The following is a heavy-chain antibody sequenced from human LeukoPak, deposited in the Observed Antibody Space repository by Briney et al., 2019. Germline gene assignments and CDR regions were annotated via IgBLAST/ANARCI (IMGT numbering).Heavy chain of an antibody. V-gene: IGHV4-4*07. D-gene: IGHD5-18*01. CDR1: GGSISSYY. Sequence: SGTLSLTCTVSGGSISSYYWSWIRQPAGKELEWIGRIYTSGSTNYNPSLKSRVTMSVDTSKNQFSLKLSSVTAADTAVYYCARYGYSYGPTYFDYWGQGTLVTVSS. CDR2: IYTSGST. J-gene: IGHJ4*02. CDR3: ARYGYSYGPTYFDY.